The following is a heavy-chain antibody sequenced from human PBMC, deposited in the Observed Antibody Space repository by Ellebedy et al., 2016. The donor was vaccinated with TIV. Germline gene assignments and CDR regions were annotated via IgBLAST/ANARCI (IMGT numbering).Heavy chain of an antibody. V-gene: IGHV3-30-3*01. J-gene: IGHJ5*02. CDR2: ISYDGSNK. CDR3: ARDALWFGEGKWFDP. D-gene: IGHD3-10*01. Sequence: GGSLRLXXAASGFTFSSYAMHWVRQAPGKGLEWVAVISYDGSNKYYADSVKGRFTISRDNSKNTLYLQMNSLRAEDTAVYYCARDALWFGEGKWFDPWGQGTLVTVSS. CDR1: GFTFSSYA.